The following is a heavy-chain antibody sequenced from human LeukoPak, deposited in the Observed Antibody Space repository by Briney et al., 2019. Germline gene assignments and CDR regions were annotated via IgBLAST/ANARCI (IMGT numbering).Heavy chain of an antibody. CDR2: INPNSGGT. CDR3: ARDFSSSWYGY. Sequence: ASVEDCCTASGYTFTGYYMHWVRQAAGQGPDGMGWINPNSGGTNYAQKFQGRVTMTRDTSISTAYMELSRLRPDDTAVYYCARDFSSSWYGYWGQGTLVTVSS. CDR1: GYTFTGYY. V-gene: IGHV1-2*02. D-gene: IGHD6-13*01. J-gene: IGHJ4*02.